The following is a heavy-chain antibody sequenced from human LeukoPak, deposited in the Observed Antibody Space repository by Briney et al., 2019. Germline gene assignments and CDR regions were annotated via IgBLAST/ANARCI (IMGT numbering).Heavy chain of an antibody. CDR1: GFTFSSYA. CDR3: AKDRGELMYYFDY. CDR2: ISGSGGST. Sequence: GGSLRLSCAASGFTFSSYAMSWVRQAPGKGLEWVPAISGSGGSTYYADSVKGRFTISRDNSKNTLYLQMNSLRAEDTAVYYCAKDRGELMYYFDYWGQGTLVTVSS. V-gene: IGHV3-23*01. J-gene: IGHJ4*02. D-gene: IGHD1-7*01.